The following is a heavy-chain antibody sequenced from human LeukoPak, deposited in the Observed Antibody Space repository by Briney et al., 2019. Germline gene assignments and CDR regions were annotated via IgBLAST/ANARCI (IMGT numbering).Heavy chain of an antibody. CDR2: IYSSGST. CDR1: GLTVRTSS. Sequence: GGPLRLSCATSGLTVRTSSMSWVRQAPGKGLEWVAVIYSSGSTYYEDSVNGRCTISRDTSKSSMYLQMDHLRAEDTAVYYCASAREYCINSNCYEYFQDWGQGTLVTVSS. V-gene: IGHV3-53*01. CDR3: ASAREYCINSNCYEYFQD. J-gene: IGHJ1*01. D-gene: IGHD2-2*01.